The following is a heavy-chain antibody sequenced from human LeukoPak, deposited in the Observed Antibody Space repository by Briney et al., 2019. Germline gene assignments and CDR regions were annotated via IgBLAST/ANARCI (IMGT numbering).Heavy chain of an antibody. CDR1: GFTFSSYA. CDR3: AKGDWEGYFDWLLSLYYYYGMDV. CDR2: ISGSGGST. Sequence: PGGSLRLSCAASGFTFSSYAMTWVRQAPGKGLEWVSAISGSGGSTYYADSVKGRFTISRDNSKNTLYLQMNSLRAEDTAVYYCAKGDWEGYFDWLLSLYYYYGMDVWGQGTTVTVSS. D-gene: IGHD3-9*01. J-gene: IGHJ6*02. V-gene: IGHV3-23*01.